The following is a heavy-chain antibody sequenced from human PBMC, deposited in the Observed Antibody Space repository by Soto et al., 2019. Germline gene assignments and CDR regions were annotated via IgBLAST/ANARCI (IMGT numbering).Heavy chain of an antibody. D-gene: IGHD3-10*01. CDR1: GYTLTELS. V-gene: IGHV1-24*01. CDR3: GRGHEFGGNSDAFDI. J-gene: IGHJ3*02. CDR2: FDPEDGET. Sequence: ASVKVSCKVSGYTLTELSMHWVRQAPGKGLEWMGGFDPEDGETIYAQKFQGRVTMTEDTSTDTAYMELSSLRSEDTAVYYCGRGHEFGGNSDAFDIWGQGTVVTVSS.